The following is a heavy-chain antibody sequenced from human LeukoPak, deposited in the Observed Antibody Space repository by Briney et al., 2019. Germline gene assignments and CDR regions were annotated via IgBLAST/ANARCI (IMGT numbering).Heavy chain of an antibody. CDR3: ATDWPVIAVAGTDY. CDR2: FDPEDGET. J-gene: IGHJ4*02. CDR1: GYTLTELS. V-gene: IGHV1-24*01. Sequence: ASVKVFCKVSGYTLTELSMHWVRQAPGKGLEWMGGFDPEDGETIYAQKFQGRVTMTEDTSTDTVYMELSSLRSEDTAVYYCATDWPVIAVAGTDYWGQGTLVTVSS. D-gene: IGHD6-19*01.